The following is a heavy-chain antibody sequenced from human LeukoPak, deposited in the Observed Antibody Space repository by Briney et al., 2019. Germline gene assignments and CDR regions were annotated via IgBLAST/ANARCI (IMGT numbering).Heavy chain of an antibody. CDR2: IWYDGSNK. CDR1: GFTFSSYG. V-gene: IGHV3-33*01. D-gene: IGHD3-3*01. Sequence: PGRSLRLSCAASGFTFSSYGMHWVRQAPGKGLEWVAVIWYDGSNKYYADSVKGRFTISRDNSKNTLYLQMNSLRAEDTAVYCCARDPPHYDFWSGYLDRGAFDIWGQGTMVTVSS. J-gene: IGHJ3*02. CDR3: ARDPPHYDFWSGYLDRGAFDI.